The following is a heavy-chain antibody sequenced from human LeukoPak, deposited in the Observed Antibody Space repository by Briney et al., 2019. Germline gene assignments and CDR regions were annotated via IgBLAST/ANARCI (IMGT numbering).Heavy chain of an antibody. V-gene: IGHV3-30*18. CDR3: AKAPNYYGSASPFDY. CDR1: GFTFSSYG. Sequence: GRSLRLSCAASGFTFSSYGMHWVRQAPGNGLKWVAVISSDGSNKYYADSVNGRFTISRDKSKNTLYLHLNSLRAEDTAVYYCAKAPNYYGSASPFDYWGQGTLVTVSS. J-gene: IGHJ4*02. D-gene: IGHD3-10*01. CDR2: ISSDGSNK.